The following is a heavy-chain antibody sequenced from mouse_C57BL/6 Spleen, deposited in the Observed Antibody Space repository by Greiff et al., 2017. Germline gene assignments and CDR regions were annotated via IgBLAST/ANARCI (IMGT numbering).Heavy chain of an antibody. Sequence: VQLVESGPGLVQPSQSLSITCTVSGFSFTSYGVHWVRQSPGKGLEWLGVIWSGGSTDYNAAFISRLSISKDTSKSQVFFKMNSLQADDTAIYYFASPYEYDSDYAMDYWSQGTSVTVSS. D-gene: IGHD2-4*01. J-gene: IGHJ4*01. CDR1: GFSFTSYG. CDR3: ASPYEYDSDYAMDY. CDR2: IWSGGST. V-gene: IGHV2-2*01.